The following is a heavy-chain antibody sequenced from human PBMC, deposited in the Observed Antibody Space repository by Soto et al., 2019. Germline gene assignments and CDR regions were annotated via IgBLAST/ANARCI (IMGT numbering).Heavy chain of an antibody. D-gene: IGHD1-1*01. CDR2: IYHSGYT. CDR3: ARDQLEGNWFDP. Sequence: SETMSLTCTVSGGSISSGGYSRNWIRQAPGKGLEWIGYIYHSGYTLYNPSLKGRVTISVDKSKNHFSLNLTSVTAADTAVYYCARDQLEGNWFDPWAREPWSPS. J-gene: IGHJ5*02. CDR1: GGSISSGGYS. V-gene: IGHV4-30-2*01.